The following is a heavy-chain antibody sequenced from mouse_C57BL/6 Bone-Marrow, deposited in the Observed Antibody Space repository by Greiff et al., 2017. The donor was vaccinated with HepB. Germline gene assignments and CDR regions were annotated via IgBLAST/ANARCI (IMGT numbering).Heavy chain of an antibody. J-gene: IGHJ4*01. Sequence: EVQVVESGGGLVQPGRSLKLSCAASGFTFSDYYMYWVRQTPEKRLEWVAYISNGGGSTYYPDTVKGRFTISRENAKNTLYLQMSRLKSEDTAMYYCARENYYYAMDYWGQGTSVTVSS. V-gene: IGHV5-12*01. CDR2: ISNGGGST. D-gene: IGHD2-1*01. CDR1: GFTFSDYY. CDR3: ARENYYYAMDY.